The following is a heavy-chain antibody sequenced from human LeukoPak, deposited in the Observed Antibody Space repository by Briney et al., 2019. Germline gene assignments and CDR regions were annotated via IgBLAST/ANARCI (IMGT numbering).Heavy chain of an antibody. CDR1: GGSISSGGYY. CDR3: ARVGIAAAGSYARGWFDP. J-gene: IGHJ5*02. D-gene: IGHD6-13*01. Sequence: SETLSLTCTVSGGSISSGGYYWSWIRQPAGKGLEWIGRIYTSGSTNYNPSLKSRVTMSVDTSKNQFSLKLSSVTAADTAVYYCARVGIAAAGSYARGWFDPWGQGTLVTVSS. V-gene: IGHV4-61*02. CDR2: IYTSGST.